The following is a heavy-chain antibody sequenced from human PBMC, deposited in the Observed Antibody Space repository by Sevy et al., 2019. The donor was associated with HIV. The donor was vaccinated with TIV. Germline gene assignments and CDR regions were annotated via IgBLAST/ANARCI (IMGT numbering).Heavy chain of an antibody. V-gene: IGHV3-30*18. CDR1: GFTFSSYG. J-gene: IGHJ4*02. Sequence: GGSLRLSCAASGFTFSSYGMHWVRQAPGKGLEWVAVISYDGSNKYYADSVKGRFTISRDNSKNTLYLQMNSLRAEDTAVYYCAKGSYYDSSGYRYGTDYWGQGTLVTVPS. CDR2: ISYDGSNK. D-gene: IGHD3-22*01. CDR3: AKGSYYDSSGYRYGTDY.